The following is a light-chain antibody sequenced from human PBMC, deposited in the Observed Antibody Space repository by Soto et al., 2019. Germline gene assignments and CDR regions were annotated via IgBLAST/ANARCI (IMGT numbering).Light chain of an antibody. J-gene: IGKJ1*01. Sequence: EFVLTQSPGTLSLSPGERATLSCRASQSVSSNYLAWYQQKPGQAPRLLIYGASTRATGTADRFSGSGSGADFTLSISRLEPEDFEVYYCHQYGSSPQTFGKGTKVEIX. CDR1: QSVSSNY. CDR2: GAS. CDR3: HQYGSSPQT. V-gene: IGKV3-20*01.